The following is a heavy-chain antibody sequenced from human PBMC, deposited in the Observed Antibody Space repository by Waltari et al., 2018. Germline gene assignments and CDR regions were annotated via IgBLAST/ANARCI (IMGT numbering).Heavy chain of an antibody. V-gene: IGHV1-2*02. CDR1: GYNLIAHY. CDR3: ARDRRHVTRLSTHGAHFYYMDV. J-gene: IGHJ6*03. CDR2: INPESGAT. Sequence: QVKLVQSGAEVKRPGASVKVSCELFGYNLIAHYLRWVRQAPGQGPEWVGWINPESGATFYTEKLEGRVTLTRDTSISTVFLELSRLRYDDTAIYYCARDRRHVTRLSTHGAHFYYMDVWGKGTTVTVSS. D-gene: IGHD3-10*01.